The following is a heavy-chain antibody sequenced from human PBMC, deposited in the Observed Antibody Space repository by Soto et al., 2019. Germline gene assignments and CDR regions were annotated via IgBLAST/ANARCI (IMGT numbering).Heavy chain of an antibody. V-gene: IGHV2-5*01. J-gene: IGHJ4*02. CDR3: ARPDGYNSYHFEY. CDR2: IFWNDEK. D-gene: IGHD1-1*01. CDR1: GFSLSTSGVG. Sequence: QITLKESGPTLVKPTQTLTLTCTFSGFSLSTSGVGVAWVRQPPGQALEWLAFIFWNDEKHYRPSLKSRVTIIKDTSKNQVVLTMTNVDPMDTGTYYCARPDGYNSYHFEYWGQGALVTVSS.